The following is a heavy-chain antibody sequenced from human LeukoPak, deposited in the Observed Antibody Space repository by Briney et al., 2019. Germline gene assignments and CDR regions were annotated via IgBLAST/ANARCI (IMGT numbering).Heavy chain of an antibody. CDR3: ARVDRRAPLDGCWFDP. CDR2: IIPIFGTA. J-gene: IGHJ5*02. Sequence: ASVKVSCKASGGTFSSYAISWVRQAPGQGLEWMGGIIPIFGTANYAQKFQGRVTITADESTSTAYMELSSLRSEDTAVYYCARVDRRAPLDGCWFDPWGQGTLVTVSS. CDR1: GGTFSSYA. D-gene: IGHD1-1*01. V-gene: IGHV1-69*13.